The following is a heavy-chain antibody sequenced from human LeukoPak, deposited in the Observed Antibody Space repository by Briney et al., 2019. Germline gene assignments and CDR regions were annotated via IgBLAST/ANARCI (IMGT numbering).Heavy chain of an antibody. J-gene: IGHJ4*02. Sequence: SVKVSCKASGGTFSSYAVSWVRQAPGQGLEWMGGIIPIFGTANYAQKFQGRVTITTDESTSTAYMELSSLRSEDTAVYYCARVVAVAGTDWGQGTLVTVSS. CDR2: IIPIFGTA. CDR1: GGTFSSYA. CDR3: ARVVAVAGTD. D-gene: IGHD6-19*01. V-gene: IGHV1-69*05.